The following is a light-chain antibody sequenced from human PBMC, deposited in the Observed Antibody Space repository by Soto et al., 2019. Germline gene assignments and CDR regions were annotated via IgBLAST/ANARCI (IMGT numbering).Light chain of an antibody. CDR2: DAS. Sequence: EIVLTQSPATLSLSPGERATLSCRASQSVSRYLAWYQQKPGQAPRLLIYDASNRATGIPARFSGSWSGTDFTLTISSLEAGDFAVYYCQQRSAWPSTFGGGTKVQIK. J-gene: IGKJ4*01. CDR1: QSVSRY. V-gene: IGKV3-11*01. CDR3: QQRSAWPST.